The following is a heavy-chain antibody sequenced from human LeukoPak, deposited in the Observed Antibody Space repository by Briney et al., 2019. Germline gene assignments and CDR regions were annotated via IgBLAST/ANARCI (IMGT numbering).Heavy chain of an antibody. J-gene: IGHJ5*02. Sequence: SETLSLTCTVSGGSISSYYWSWIRQPPGKGLEWIGYIYYSGSTNYNPSLKSRVTILVDTSKNQFSLKLSSVTAADTAVYYCARDNGASWLNWFDPWGQGTLVTVSS. CDR1: GGSISSYY. CDR3: ARDNGASWLNWFDP. V-gene: IGHV4-59*01. CDR2: IYYSGST. D-gene: IGHD2-2*01.